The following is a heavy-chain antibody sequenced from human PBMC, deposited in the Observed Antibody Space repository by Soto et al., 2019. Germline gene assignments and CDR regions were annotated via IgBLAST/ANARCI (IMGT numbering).Heavy chain of an antibody. Sequence: SETLSLTCTVSGGSIISYYWSWIRQPPGKGLEWIGYIYYSGSTNYNPALTSRVAISVDTSKNQFSLKLSSVTAADTAVYHCARADGAAVAAPYYYYGMDVWGQGTTVTVSS. CDR1: GGSIISYY. CDR3: ARADGAAVAAPYYYYGMDV. CDR2: IYYSGST. V-gene: IGHV4-59*01. D-gene: IGHD6-19*01. J-gene: IGHJ6*02.